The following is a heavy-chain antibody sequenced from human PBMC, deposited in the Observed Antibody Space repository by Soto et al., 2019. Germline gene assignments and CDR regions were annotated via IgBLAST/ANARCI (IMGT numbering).Heavy chain of an antibody. CDR3: ERGGSCNYDYYYYGMDV. V-gene: IGHV1-2*04. CDR1: GYTFTGYY. D-gene: IGHD2-15*01. CDR2: INPNSGGT. Sequence: QVQLVQSGAEVKKPGASVKVSCKASGYTFTGYYMHWVRQAPGQGLEWMGWINPNSGGTNYAQKFQGWVTMTRDTSISTAYMELSRLRSDDTAVYYCERGGSCNYDYYYYGMDVWGQGTTVTVSS. J-gene: IGHJ6*02.